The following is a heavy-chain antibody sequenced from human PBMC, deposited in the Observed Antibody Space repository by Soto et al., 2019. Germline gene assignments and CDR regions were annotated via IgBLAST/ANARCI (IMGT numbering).Heavy chain of an antibody. CDR1: GFSLSTSGVG. Sequence: SGPTLVNPTQTLTLTCTFSGFSLSTSGVGVGWIRQPPGKALEWLALIYWDDDKRYSPSLKSRLTITKDTSKNQVVLTMTNMDPVDTATYYCAREGYYYDSSGYYSGENWFDPWGQGTLVTVS. CDR3: AREGYYYDSSGYYSGENWFDP. CDR2: IYWDDDK. J-gene: IGHJ5*02. V-gene: IGHV2-5*02. D-gene: IGHD3-22*01.